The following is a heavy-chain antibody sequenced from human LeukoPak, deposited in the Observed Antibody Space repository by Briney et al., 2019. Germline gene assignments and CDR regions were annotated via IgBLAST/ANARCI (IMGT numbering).Heavy chain of an antibody. CDR2: ISGSGGST. V-gene: IGHV3-23*01. CDR3: ARDYVDTAMVPPYYYYGMDV. CDR1: GFTFSSYA. D-gene: IGHD5-18*01. Sequence: GGSLRLSCAASGFTFSSYAMSWVRQAPGKGLEWVSAISGSGGSTYYADSVKGRFTISRDNSKNTLYLQMNSLRAEDTAVYYCARDYVDTAMVPPYYYYGMDVWGQGTTVTVSS. J-gene: IGHJ6*02.